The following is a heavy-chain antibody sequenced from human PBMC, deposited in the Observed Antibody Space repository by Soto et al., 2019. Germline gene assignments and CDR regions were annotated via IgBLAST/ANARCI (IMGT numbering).Heavy chain of an antibody. V-gene: IGHV3-33*01. Sequence: QVQLVESGGGVVQPGRSLRLSCAASGFTFSSYGMHWVRQAPGKGLEWVAVIWYDGSNKYYADSVKGRFTISRENSKNTLYLQMNSLRAEDTAVYYCARDEITPPSPQNDYPDAFDIWGQGTMVTVSS. D-gene: IGHD4-17*01. CDR3: ARDEITPPSPQNDYPDAFDI. CDR1: GFTFSSYG. J-gene: IGHJ3*02. CDR2: IWYDGSNK.